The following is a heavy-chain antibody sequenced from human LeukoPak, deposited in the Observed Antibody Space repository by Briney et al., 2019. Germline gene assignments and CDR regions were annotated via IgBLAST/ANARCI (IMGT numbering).Heavy chain of an antibody. Sequence: GASVKVSCRASGFPFNTHAVAWVRQAPGQGLEWMGWMNPSSGGPYYAQKFQGRVTMTRDTSISTAYMELSRLRSDDTAVYYCARVDNRLVRGAIPDYFGYWGQGTLVTVSS. J-gene: IGHJ4*02. CDR3: ARVDNRLVRGAIPDYFGY. V-gene: IGHV1-2*02. D-gene: IGHD3-10*01. CDR2: MNPSSGGP. CDR1: GFPFNTHA.